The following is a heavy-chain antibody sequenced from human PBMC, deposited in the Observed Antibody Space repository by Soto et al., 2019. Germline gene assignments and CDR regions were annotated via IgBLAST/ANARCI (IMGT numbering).Heavy chain of an antibody. CDR3: VGGSDPYKCGF. V-gene: IGHV4-31*03. CDR2: VHPNGNI. CDR1: GASVSSGLYF. J-gene: IGHJ4*02. Sequence: QVQLQESGPGLVKPSQTLSLTCTVSGASVSSGLYFWNWIRQLPGKGVQGLGHVHPNGNIYYNPSINRRFTMSTDTSNNKVSLQLHSVTVADTAVSYCVGGSDPYKCGFWGQGALVTVSS. D-gene: IGHD5-12*01.